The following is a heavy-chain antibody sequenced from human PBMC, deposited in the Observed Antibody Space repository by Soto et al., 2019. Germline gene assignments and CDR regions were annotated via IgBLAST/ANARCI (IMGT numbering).Heavy chain of an antibody. V-gene: IGHV1-8*01. J-gene: IGHJ6*03. CDR1: GYTFTSYD. D-gene: IGHD6-13*01. CDR3: ARGLSSSWYDYYYYMDV. Sequence: ASVKVSCKASGYTFTSYDINWVRQATGQGLEWMGWMNPNSGNTGYAQKFQGRVTMTRNTSISTAYMELSSLRSEDTAVYYCARGLSSSWYDYYYYMDVWGKGTTVTVSS. CDR2: MNPNSGNT.